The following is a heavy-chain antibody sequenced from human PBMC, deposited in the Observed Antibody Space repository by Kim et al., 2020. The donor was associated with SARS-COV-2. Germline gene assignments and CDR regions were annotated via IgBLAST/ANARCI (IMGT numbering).Heavy chain of an antibody. D-gene: IGHD5-18*01. CDR3: ARPVWSGYSYGLLPWYFDL. J-gene: IGHJ2*01. V-gene: IGHV4-39*01. Sequence: SRVTISVDTSKNQFSLKLSSVTAADTAVYYCARPVWSGYSYGLLPWYFDLWGRGTLVTVSS.